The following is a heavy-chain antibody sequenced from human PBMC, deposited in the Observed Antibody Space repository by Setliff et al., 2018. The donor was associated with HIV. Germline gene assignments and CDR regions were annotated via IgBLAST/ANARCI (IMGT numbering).Heavy chain of an antibody. J-gene: IGHJ3*02. V-gene: IGHV3-9*03. D-gene: IGHD3-10*01. CDR1: GFTFDDYA. CDR2: VTWNSDTL. Sequence: SLRLSCAASGFTFDDYAMHWVRQAPGKGLEWVSGVTWNSDTLNYADSVKGRFTISRDNAKNSLYLQMNSLRAEDMALYYCAGGYYGSGSPLGSFDIWGQGTMVTVSS. CDR3: AGGYYGSGSPLGSFDI.